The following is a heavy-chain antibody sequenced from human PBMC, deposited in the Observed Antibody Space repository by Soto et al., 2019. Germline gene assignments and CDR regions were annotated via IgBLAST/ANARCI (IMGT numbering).Heavy chain of an antibody. J-gene: IGHJ5*02. CDR3: ARMTTSGTLNWFDP. CDR2: MNPNSANT. Sequence: ASVKVSCKASGYTFTNYDISWVRQATGQGLEWMGWMNPNSANTGYAQKFQGRVSMTRDTSTNTAYMELSSLRSEDTAIYYCARMTTSGTLNWFDPWGQGTLVTVSS. V-gene: IGHV1-8*01. D-gene: IGHD1-1*01. CDR1: GYTFTNYD.